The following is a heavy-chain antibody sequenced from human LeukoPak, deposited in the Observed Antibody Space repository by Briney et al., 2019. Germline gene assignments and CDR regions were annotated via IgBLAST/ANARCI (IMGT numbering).Heavy chain of an antibody. Sequence: GGSLRLSCAASGFSVSSNFMSWVRQAPGKGLEWVSVIYSGGTTYNADSVRGRFTISRDNSKNMLYLQMTSLRAEDPAVYYCARDGYGYNYMDVWGKGTTVTVSS. CDR2: IYSGGTT. V-gene: IGHV3-53*01. D-gene: IGHD5-12*01. CDR1: GFSVSSNF. CDR3: ARDGYGYNYMDV. J-gene: IGHJ6*03.